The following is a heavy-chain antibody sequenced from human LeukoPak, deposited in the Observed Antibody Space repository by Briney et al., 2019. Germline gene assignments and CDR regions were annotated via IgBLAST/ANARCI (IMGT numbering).Heavy chain of an antibody. CDR3: AKAYSSSWRYMDV. J-gene: IGHJ6*03. V-gene: IGHV3-30-3*01. D-gene: IGHD6-13*01. Sequence: GGSLRLSCAASGFTFSSYAMHWVRQAPGKGLEWVAVISYDGSNKYYADSAKGRFTISRDNSKNTLYLQMYSLRAEDTAVYYCAKAYSSSWRYMDVWGKGTTVTVSS. CDR2: ISYDGSNK. CDR1: GFTFSSYA.